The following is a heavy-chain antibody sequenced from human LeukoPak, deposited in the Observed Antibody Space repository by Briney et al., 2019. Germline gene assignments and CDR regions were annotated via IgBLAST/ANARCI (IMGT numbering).Heavy chain of an antibody. CDR2: IIPIFGTA. J-gene: IGHJ4*02. CDR1: GGTFSSYA. CDR3: ARSGVRYSSSWHHHDY. D-gene: IGHD6-13*01. Sequence: GASVKVSCKASGGTFSSYAISWVRQAPGQGLEWMGGIIPIFGTANYAQKFQGRVTITADESTSTAYMELSSLRSEDTAVYYCARSGVRYSSSWHHHDYWGQGTLVTVSS. V-gene: IGHV1-69*13.